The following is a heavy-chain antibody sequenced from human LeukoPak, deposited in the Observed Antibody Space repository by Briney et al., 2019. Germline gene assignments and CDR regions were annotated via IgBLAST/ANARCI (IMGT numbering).Heavy chain of an antibody. V-gene: IGHV3-7*01. J-gene: IGHJ4*02. D-gene: IGHD2-15*01. CDR1: GFTFSSYW. CDR2: IKQDGSEK. Sequence: GGSLRLSCAASGFTFSSYWMSWVRQAPGKGLKWVANIKQDGSEKYYVDSVKGRFTISRDNAKNSLYLQMNSLRAEDTAVYYCARTGSSVHFDYWGQGTLVTVSS. CDR3: ARTGSSVHFDY.